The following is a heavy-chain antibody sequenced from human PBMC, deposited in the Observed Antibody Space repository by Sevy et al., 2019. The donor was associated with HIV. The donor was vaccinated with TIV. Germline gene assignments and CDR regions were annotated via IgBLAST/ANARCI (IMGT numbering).Heavy chain of an antibody. D-gene: IGHD5-12*01. CDR3: ASDGYSGYDLEYYYYGMDV. CDR2: INPNSGGT. Sequence: ASVKVSCKASGYTFTGYYMHWVRQAPGQGLEWMGRINPNSGGTNYAQKFQGRVTMTSETSISTAYMELSRLRSDDTAAYYCASDGYSGYDLEYYYYGMDVWGQGTTVTVSS. J-gene: IGHJ6*02. V-gene: IGHV1-2*06. CDR1: GYTFTGYY.